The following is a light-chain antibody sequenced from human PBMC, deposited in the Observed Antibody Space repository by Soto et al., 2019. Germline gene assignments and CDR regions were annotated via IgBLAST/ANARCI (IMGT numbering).Light chain of an antibody. CDR1: QSISRW. CDR3: QQYNTYST. V-gene: IGKV1-5*01. Sequence: DIQMTQSPSTLSASVGDRVTITCRASQSISRWLAWYQQKPGKAPKAPIYDASTLRSGVPSRFSGGGSGTECTLTISSLQHDDFATYYCQQYNTYSTVGQGTRLEIK. J-gene: IGKJ5*01. CDR2: DAS.